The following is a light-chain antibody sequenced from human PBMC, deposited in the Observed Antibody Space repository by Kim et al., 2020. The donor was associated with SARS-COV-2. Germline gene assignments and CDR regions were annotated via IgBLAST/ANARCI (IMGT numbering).Light chain of an antibody. CDR3: QQCKDAPWT. Sequence: DIQMTQSPSSLSASVGDRVTITCRASQGISNYLAWYQQKPGKVPKLLIYAASALRSGVPSRFSGSGSGTDFTLTITSLQPEDVAVYYCQQCKDAPWTFGHGNKVDIK. V-gene: IGKV1-27*01. CDR2: AAS. CDR1: QGISNY. J-gene: IGKJ1*01.